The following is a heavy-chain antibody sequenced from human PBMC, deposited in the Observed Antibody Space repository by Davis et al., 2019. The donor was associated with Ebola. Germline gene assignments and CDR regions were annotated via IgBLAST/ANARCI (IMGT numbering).Heavy chain of an antibody. CDR1: GFNFSTYW. Sequence: PGGSLRLSCAASGFNFSTYWMHWVRQVPGKGLVWVARITPDGSSTNYADSVKGRFTISRDNAKNTLYLQMNSLRAEDTAVYYCVRTTYGAPEYWGQGTLVTVSS. CDR2: ITPDGSST. J-gene: IGHJ4*02. CDR3: VRTTYGAPEY. D-gene: IGHD4-17*01. V-gene: IGHV3-74*01.